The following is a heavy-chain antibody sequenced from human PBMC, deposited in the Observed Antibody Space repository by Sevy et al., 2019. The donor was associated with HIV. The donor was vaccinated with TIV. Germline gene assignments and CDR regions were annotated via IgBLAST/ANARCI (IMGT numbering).Heavy chain of an antibody. Sequence: ASVKVSCKISGYTLTELSMHWVRQAPGKGLEWMGGFDPEDGETIYAQMFQGRVTMTEDTSADTAYMELSSLRSEDTAVYYCATGFPCEYPECGSFRCYTDYFDQWGQGTLVTVSS. CDR3: ATGFPCEYPECGSFRCYTDYFDQ. V-gene: IGHV1-24*01. CDR2: FDPEDGET. D-gene: IGHD2-2*02. J-gene: IGHJ4*02. CDR1: GYTLTELS.